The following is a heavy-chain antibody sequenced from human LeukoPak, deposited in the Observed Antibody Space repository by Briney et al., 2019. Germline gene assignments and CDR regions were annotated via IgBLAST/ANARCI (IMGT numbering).Heavy chain of an antibody. J-gene: IGHJ4*02. CDR3: ARTFRCIPVAIDY. CDR2: INHSGNT. V-gene: IGHV4-34*01. Sequence: SETLSLTCAVYGGSFSGYYWTWIRQPPGKGLEWIGEINHSGNTNYNPSLKSRVTMSVDTSKNQLSLKLDSVTAADTAVYYCARTFRCIPVAIDYWGQGTLVTVSS. CDR1: GGSFSGYY. D-gene: IGHD6-19*01.